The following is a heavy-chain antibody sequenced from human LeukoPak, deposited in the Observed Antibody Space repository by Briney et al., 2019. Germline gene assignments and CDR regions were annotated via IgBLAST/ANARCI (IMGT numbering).Heavy chain of an antibody. V-gene: IGHV3-30*02. CDR3: AKDMTPDSSSLGMDV. D-gene: IGHD6-13*01. J-gene: IGHJ6*02. CDR2: IRYDGSNK. CDR1: GFTFSSYG. Sequence: PGGSLRLSCAASGFTFSSYGMHWVRQAPGKGLEWVAFIRYDGSNKYYADSVKGRFTISRDNSKNTLYLQMNSLRAEDTALYYCAKDMTPDSSSLGMDVWGQGTTVTVSS.